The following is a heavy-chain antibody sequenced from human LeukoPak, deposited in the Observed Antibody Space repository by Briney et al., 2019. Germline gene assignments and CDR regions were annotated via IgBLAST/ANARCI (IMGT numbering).Heavy chain of an antibody. Sequence: GGSLRLSCAASGFTFSSYEMNWVRQAPGKGLEWVSFLGRSISYISYADSVKGRFTISRDNAKNSLYLQMNSLRAEDTAVYYCAREGYYSGLDVWGQGTTVTVSS. J-gene: IGHJ6*02. CDR3: AREGYYSGLDV. CDR2: LGRSISYI. V-gene: IGHV3-21*01. CDR1: GFTFSSYE.